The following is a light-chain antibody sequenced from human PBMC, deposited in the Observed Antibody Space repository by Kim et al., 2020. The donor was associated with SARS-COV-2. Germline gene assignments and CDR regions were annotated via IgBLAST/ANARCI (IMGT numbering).Light chain of an antibody. CDR3: QVWDRSTVV. J-gene: IGLJ2*01. V-gene: IGLV3-9*01. CDR2: RDN. Sequence: SYELTQPLSVSVALGQTASITCGGNNIGSKNVYWYQQKPGQAPVFVIYRDNNRPSGIPERFSVSNSGNTATLTISRAQAGDEADYFCQVWDRSTVVFGGG. CDR1: NIGSKN.